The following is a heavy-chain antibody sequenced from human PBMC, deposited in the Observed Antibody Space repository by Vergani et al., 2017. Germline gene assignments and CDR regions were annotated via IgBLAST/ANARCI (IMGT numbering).Heavy chain of an antibody. CDR1: GFTFSSYA. CDR2: ISGSGGST. J-gene: IGHJ6*02. D-gene: IGHD4-17*01. CDR3: ARDRLRPPTGRIYYYYYGMDV. V-gene: IGHV3-23*01. Sequence: EVQLLESGGGLVQPGGSLRLSCAASGFTFSSYAMSWVRQAPGKGLEWVSAISGSGGSTYYADSVKGRFTISRDNSKNTLYLQMNSLRAEDTAVYYCARDRLRPPTGRIYYYYYGMDVWGQGTTVTVSS.